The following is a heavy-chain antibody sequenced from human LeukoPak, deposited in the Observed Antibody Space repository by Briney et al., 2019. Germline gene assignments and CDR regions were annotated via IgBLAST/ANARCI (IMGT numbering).Heavy chain of an antibody. CDR2: VDPEDDET. J-gene: IGHJ4*02. CDR3: ATVHSSSWYFAIDY. V-gene: IGHV1-69-2*01. D-gene: IGHD6-13*01. CDR1: GYTFTDYY. Sequence: ASVKISCKVSGYTFTDYYMHWVQQAPGKGLEWMGLVDPEDDETIYAEKFQGRVTITADTSTDTAYMELSSLRSEDTAVYYCATVHSSSWYFAIDYWGQGTLVTVSS.